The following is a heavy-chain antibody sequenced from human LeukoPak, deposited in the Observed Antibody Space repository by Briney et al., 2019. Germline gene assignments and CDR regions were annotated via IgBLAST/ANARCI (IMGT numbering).Heavy chain of an antibody. CDR2: ISWNSGSI. CDR1: GFTFDDYA. J-gene: IGHJ4*02. V-gene: IGHV3-9*03. Sequence: GGSLRLSCAASGFTFDDYAMHWVRQAPGKGLEWVSGISWNSGSIGYADSVKGRSTISRDNAKNSLYLQMNSLRAEDMALYYCAKGYDSGSYEIFDYWGQGTLVTVSS. CDR3: AKGYDSGSYEIFDY. D-gene: IGHD1-26*01.